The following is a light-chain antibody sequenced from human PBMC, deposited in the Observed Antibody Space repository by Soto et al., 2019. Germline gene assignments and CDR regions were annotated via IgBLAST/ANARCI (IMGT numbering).Light chain of an antibody. CDR3: QQRSNWPPWT. Sequence: ELLLTQSPATPSVSPGERATLSCRASQSVSSYLAWYQQKPGQAPRLLIYDASNRATGIPARFSGSGSGTDFTLTISSLEPEDFAVYYCQQRSNWPPWTFGQGTKVDIK. J-gene: IGKJ1*01. CDR2: DAS. V-gene: IGKV3-11*01. CDR1: QSVSSY.